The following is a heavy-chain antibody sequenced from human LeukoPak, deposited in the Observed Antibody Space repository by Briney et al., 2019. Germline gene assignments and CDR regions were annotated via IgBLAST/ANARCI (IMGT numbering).Heavy chain of an antibody. CDR2: ISRDGNP. V-gene: IGHV4-38-2*02. CDR1: IDSAYY. CDR3: AKASCGGGCCVES. Sequence: PSETLSLTCSVSIDSAYYWGWIRQPPGKGLEWVGSISRDGNPSYNPSLKSRVTLSIQTSQNQISLRLSSVTAADTAVYYCAKASCGGGCCVESWGQGTLVTVSS. J-gene: IGHJ4*02. D-gene: IGHD2-21*02.